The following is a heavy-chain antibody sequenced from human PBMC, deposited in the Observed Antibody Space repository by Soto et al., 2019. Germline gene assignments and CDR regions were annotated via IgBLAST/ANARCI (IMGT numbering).Heavy chain of an antibody. CDR1: GCTFSSYA. Sequence: GGSLRLSCAASGCTFSSYAMSRVRQAPGKGLEWVSAISGSGGSTYYADSVKGRFTISRDNSKNTLYLQMNSLRAEDTAVYYCAKRDRDYYDSSGYLEYFQHWGQGTMVTVYS. CDR3: AKRDRDYYDSSGYLEYFQH. V-gene: IGHV3-23*01. CDR2: ISGSGGST. J-gene: IGHJ1*01. D-gene: IGHD3-22*01.